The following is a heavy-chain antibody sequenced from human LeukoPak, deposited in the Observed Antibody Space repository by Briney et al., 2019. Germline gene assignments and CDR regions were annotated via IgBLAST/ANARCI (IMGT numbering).Heavy chain of an antibody. J-gene: IGHJ6*03. CDR3: AGYCIYTVCYSYIDYYMDV. CDR2: IKQDGSEK. CDR1: GLTFSRYW. V-gene: IGHV3-7*01. D-gene: IGHD2-8*01. Sequence: GGSLRLSCAASGLTFSRYWMTWVRQAPGKGLEWVATIKQDGSEKYHVDSVKGRFTISRDNAKSSLYLQMNSLRPEDTAVYYCAGYCIYTVCYSYIDYYMDVWGKGTTVTVSS.